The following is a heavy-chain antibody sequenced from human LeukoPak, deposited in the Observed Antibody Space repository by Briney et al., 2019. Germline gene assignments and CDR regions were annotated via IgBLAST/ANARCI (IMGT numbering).Heavy chain of an antibody. CDR2: VSDSGGNT. CDR1: GFTFSSYA. J-gene: IGHJ4*02. V-gene: IGHV3-23*01. D-gene: IGHD2-15*01. Sequence: PGGSLRLSCAASGFTFSSYAMSWVRQAPGKGLEWVSAVSDSGGNTYYADSVKGRFTISRDNSKNTLYLQMNSLRAEDTAVYYCAKRPKYCSGGNCYYYFDYWGQGTLVTVSS. CDR3: AKRPKYCSGGNCYYYFDY.